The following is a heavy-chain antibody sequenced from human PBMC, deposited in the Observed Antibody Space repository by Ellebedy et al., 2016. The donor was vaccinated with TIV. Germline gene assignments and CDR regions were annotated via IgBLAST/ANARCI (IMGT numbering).Heavy chain of an antibody. CDR1: GFTFSTSA. J-gene: IGHJ5*02. Sequence: PGGSLRLSCSASGFTFSTSAMHWVRQAPGKRLEYVSAITSSGGSTYYADSVKGRFTVSRDNSKNTLYLQMGSLRAEDTAVYYCVKRGGLDYYDTPWGQGTLVTVSS. CDR3: VKRGGLDYYDTP. V-gene: IGHV3-64D*06. D-gene: IGHD3-16*01. CDR2: ITSSGGST.